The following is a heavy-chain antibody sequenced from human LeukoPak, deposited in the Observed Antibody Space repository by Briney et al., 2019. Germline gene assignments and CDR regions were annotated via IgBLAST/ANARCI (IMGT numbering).Heavy chain of an antibody. CDR3: ATDDSSGYYDY. J-gene: IGHJ4*02. CDR1: GYTFTSYY. CDR2: INPSGGST. V-gene: IGHV1-46*01. D-gene: IGHD3-22*01. Sequence: GASVKVSCKASGYTFTSYYMHWVRQAPGQGLEWMGIINPSGGSTSYAQKFQGRVTMTRDTSTSTVYMELSSLRSEDTAVYYCATDDSSGYYDYWGQGTLVTVSS.